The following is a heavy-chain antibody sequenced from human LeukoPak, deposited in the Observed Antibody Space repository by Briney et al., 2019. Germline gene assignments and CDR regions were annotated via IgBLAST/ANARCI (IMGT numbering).Heavy chain of an antibody. CDR3: TRGGLPSST. J-gene: IGHJ5*02. CDR2: MNPSSGNT. D-gene: IGHD6-6*01. CDR1: GYTFSSYD. Sequence: VASVTVSCKASGYTFSSYDINWVRQAPGQGLEWMGWMNPSSGNTGYAQKFQGRVTVTKNTSISTAYMELSSLRSEDTGVYYCTRGGLPSSTWGQGTLVTVSS. V-gene: IGHV1-8*01.